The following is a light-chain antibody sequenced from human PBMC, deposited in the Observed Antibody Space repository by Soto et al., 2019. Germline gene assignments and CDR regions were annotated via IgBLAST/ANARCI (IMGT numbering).Light chain of an antibody. Sequence: QSALTQPPSASGSTGQSVTISCTGTSSDIGGNNFVSWYQHHPGKAPKLMLYDVIKRPSGVPARFSGSKSGNTASLSVSGLQAEDEADYYCSSYGGSNNFVVFGGGTKLTVL. CDR3: SSYGGSNNFVV. V-gene: IGLV2-8*01. CDR1: SSDIGGNNF. J-gene: IGLJ2*01. CDR2: DVI.